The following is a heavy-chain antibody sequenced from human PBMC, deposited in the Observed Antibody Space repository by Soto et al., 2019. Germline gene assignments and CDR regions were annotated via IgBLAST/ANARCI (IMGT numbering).Heavy chain of an antibody. Sequence: QVQLQESGPGLVKPSQTLSLTCTVSGGSINSGAYYWGWIRKHPGKGLEWIGYIYYSGSTYYNPSSKSRVTISVDTSKKQLSLKLSSVTAADTAVYYCARDQSGYGDYVGEWGQGTLVTVSS. D-gene: IGHD4-17*01. CDR1: GGSINSGAYY. CDR3: ARDQSGYGDYVGE. J-gene: IGHJ4*02. CDR2: IYYSGST. V-gene: IGHV4-31*03.